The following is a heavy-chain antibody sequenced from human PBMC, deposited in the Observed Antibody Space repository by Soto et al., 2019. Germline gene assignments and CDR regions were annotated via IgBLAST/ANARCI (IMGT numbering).Heavy chain of an antibody. J-gene: IGHJ4*02. Sequence: ASVKVSCKVSGYTLTELSMHWVRQAPGKGLEWMGGFDPEDGETIYAQKFQGRVTMTEDTSTDTAYMELSSLRSEDTAVYYCATDEGIVGATHFDYWGQGTLVTVSS. CDR2: FDPEDGET. CDR1: GYTLTELS. V-gene: IGHV1-24*01. CDR3: ATDEGIVGATHFDY. D-gene: IGHD1-26*01.